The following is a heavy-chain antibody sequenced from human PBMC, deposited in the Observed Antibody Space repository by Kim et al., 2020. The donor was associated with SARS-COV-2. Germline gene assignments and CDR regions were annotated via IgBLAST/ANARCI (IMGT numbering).Heavy chain of an antibody. CDR3: ARDDIGRRSSSWYAAVYFFDF. CDR1: GFLFSNYW. Sequence: GGSLRLSCAGSGFLFSNYWMSWVRQAPGKGLEWVANIEQDGRVKYYVDSVKGRFAISRDNAKNSLYLQMNSLRPEDTAVYYCARDDIGRRSSSWYAAVYFFDFWGLRALVSVSS. CDR2: IEQDGRVK. D-gene: IGHD6-19*01. J-gene: IGHJ4*02. V-gene: IGHV3-7*05.